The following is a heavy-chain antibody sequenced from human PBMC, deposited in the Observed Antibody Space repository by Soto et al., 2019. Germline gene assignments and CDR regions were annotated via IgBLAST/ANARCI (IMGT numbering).Heavy chain of an antibody. CDR1: GGSFSGYY. Sequence: PSETLSLTCAVYGGSFSGYYWSWIRQPPGKGLEWIGEINHSGSTNYNPSLKSRITITVDTSKNQFSLKLSSVTAADTAVYYCAKGGSGSYSNAFDIWGQGTMVTVSS. D-gene: IGHD3-10*01. CDR2: INHSGST. CDR3: AKGGSGSYSNAFDI. J-gene: IGHJ3*02. V-gene: IGHV4-34*01.